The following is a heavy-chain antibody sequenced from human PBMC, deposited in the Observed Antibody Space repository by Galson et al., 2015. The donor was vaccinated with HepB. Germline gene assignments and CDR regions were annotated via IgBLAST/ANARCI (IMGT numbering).Heavy chain of an antibody. CDR2: ISSSSSYI. D-gene: IGHD3-3*01. CDR1: GFTFSSYS. Sequence: SLRLSCAASGFTFSSYSMNWVRQAPGKGLEWVSSISSSSSYIYYADSVKGRFTISRDNAKNSLYLQMNSLRAEDTAVYYCARDGGFLEWLLPYYYYGMDVWGQGTTVTVSS. CDR3: ARDGGFLEWLLPYYYYGMDV. J-gene: IGHJ6*02. V-gene: IGHV3-21*01.